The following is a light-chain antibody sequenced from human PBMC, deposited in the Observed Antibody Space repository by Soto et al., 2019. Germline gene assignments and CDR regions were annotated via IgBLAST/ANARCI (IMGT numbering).Light chain of an antibody. V-gene: IGKV3-11*01. Sequence: EIVLTQSPATLSLSPGERATLSCRASQSVRSYLAWYQQKPGQAPRLLIYDASNRATGIPARFSGSGSGTDFTLTISILEPEDFAVYYCQQRYSWPLTFGGGTKVDIK. J-gene: IGKJ4*01. CDR1: QSVRSY. CDR2: DAS. CDR3: QQRYSWPLT.